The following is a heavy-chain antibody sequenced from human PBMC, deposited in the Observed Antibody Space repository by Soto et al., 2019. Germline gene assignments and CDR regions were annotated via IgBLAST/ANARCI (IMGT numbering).Heavy chain of an antibody. J-gene: IGHJ6*02. D-gene: IGHD2-15*01. CDR3: ARERVIARGSYCSGGSCYSLAYYYGMDV. V-gene: IGHV4-31*03. CDR2: IYYSGST. Sequence: SETLSLTCTVSGGSISSGGYYWSWIRQHPGKGLEWIGYIYYSGSTYYNPSLKSRVTISVDTSKNQFSLKLSSVTAADTAVYYCARERVIARGSYCSGGSCYSLAYYYGMDVWGQGTTVTVSS. CDR1: GGSISSGGYY.